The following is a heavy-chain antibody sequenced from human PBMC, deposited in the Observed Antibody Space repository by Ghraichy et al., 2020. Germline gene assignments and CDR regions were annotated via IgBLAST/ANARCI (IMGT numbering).Heavy chain of an antibody. J-gene: IGHJ4*02. CDR3: ARRGTYGFDS. V-gene: IGHV1-8*03. D-gene: IGHD3-16*01. CDR2: MNPNSGNT. CDR1: GYTFSSSD. Sequence: ASVKVSCKASGYTFSSSDINWVRQATGQGLEWMGWMNPNSGNTGYAQKFQGRVTITRNTSISTAYMELSSLRSEDTAVYYCARRGTYGFDSWGQGTLVTVSS.